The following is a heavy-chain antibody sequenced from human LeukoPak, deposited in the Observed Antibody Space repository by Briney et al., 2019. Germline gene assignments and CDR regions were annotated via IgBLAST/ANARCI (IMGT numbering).Heavy chain of an antibody. CDR3: ARVSSGWYWGYYYYYMDV. CDR2: INHSGST. CDR1: GGSFSGYY. J-gene: IGHJ6*03. V-gene: IGHV4-34*01. D-gene: IGHD6-19*01. Sequence: SETLSHTCAVYGGSFSGYYWSWIRQPPGKGLEWIGEINHSGSTNYNPSLKSRVTISVDTSKNQFSLKLSSVTAADTAVYYCARVSSGWYWGYYYYYMDVWGKGTTVTVSS.